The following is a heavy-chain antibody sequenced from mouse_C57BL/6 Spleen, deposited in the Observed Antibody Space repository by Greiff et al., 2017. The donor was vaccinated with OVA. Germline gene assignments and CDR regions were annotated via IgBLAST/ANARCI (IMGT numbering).Heavy chain of an antibody. CDR2: ISYDGSN. Sequence: EVQVVESGPGLVKPSQSLSLTCSVTGYSITSGYYWNWIRQFPGNKLEWMGYISYDGSNNYNPYLKNRISITRDTSKNQFFLKLNSVTTEDTATYYCAREDTTRYYYAMDYWGQGTSVTVSS. CDR3: AREDTTRYYYAMDY. D-gene: IGHD1-1*01. J-gene: IGHJ4*01. CDR1: GYSITSGYY. V-gene: IGHV3-6*01.